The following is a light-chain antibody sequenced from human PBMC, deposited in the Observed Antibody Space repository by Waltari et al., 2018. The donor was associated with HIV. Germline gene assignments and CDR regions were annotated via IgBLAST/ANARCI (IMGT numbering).Light chain of an antibody. CDR2: EDK. Sequence: NFMLTQPHSVSESPGKTVTISCTRRSGSIASNYVQWYQQRPGSAPTTVIYEDKQRPSGVPDRFSGAIDSSSNSASLTISGLKTEDEADYYCQSYDSTNRVFGGGTKLTVL. CDR3: QSYDSTNRV. V-gene: IGLV6-57*03. J-gene: IGLJ3*02. CDR1: SGSIASNY.